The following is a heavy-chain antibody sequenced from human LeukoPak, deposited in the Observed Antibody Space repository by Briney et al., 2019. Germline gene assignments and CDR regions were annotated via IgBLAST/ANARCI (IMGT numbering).Heavy chain of an antibody. CDR1: GFTFSSYA. J-gene: IGHJ4*02. Sequence: GGSLRLSCAASGFTFSSYAMSWVRQAPGKGLEWVSAISGSGGGTYYADSVKGRFTISRDNSKNTLYLQMNSLRAEDTAVYYCAKGTDMVRGVRFDYWGQGTLVTVSS. CDR2: ISGSGGGT. D-gene: IGHD3-10*01. V-gene: IGHV3-23*01. CDR3: AKGTDMVRGVRFDY.